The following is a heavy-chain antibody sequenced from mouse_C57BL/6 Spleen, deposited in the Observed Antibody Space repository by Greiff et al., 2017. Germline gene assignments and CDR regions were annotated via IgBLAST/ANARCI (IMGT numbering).Heavy chain of an antibody. CDR2: INPNYGTT. D-gene: IGHD1-1*01. V-gene: IGHV1-39*01. CDR1: GYSFTDYN. J-gene: IGHJ2*01. CDR3: ARSGTVVADHYFDY. Sequence: VQLKESGPELVKPGASVKISCKASGYSFTDYNMNWVKQSNGKSLEWIGVINPNYGTTSYNQKFKGKATLTVDQSSSTAYMQLNSLTSEDSAVXYCARSGTVVADHYFDYWGQGTTLTVSS.